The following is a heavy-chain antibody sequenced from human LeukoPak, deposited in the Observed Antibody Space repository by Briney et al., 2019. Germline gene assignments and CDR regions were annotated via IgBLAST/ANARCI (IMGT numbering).Heavy chain of an antibody. CDR2: ISGSAKTI. V-gene: IGHV3-11*01. J-gene: IGHJ3*02. CDR1: GFTFSGYY. CDR3: ARVVYCTGGICQIFAFDT. D-gene: IGHD2-8*02. Sequence: GGSLRLSCAASGFTFSGYYMSWIRQTPGKGLEWISYISGSAKTIFYADSVKGRFVISRDNAKNSLYLQLNSLRAEDTAVYYCARVVYCTGGICQIFAFDTWGQGTMVTVSS.